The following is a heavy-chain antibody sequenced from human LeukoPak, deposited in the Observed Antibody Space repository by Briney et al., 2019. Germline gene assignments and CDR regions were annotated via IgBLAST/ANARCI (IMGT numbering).Heavy chain of an antibody. J-gene: IGHJ4*02. CDR1: GGSISSSSYY. D-gene: IGHD3-10*01. V-gene: IGHV4-39*01. Sequence: SETLSLTCTVSGGSISSSSYYWGWIRQPPGKGLEWIGSIYYSGSTYYNPSLKSRVTISVDTSKNQFSLKLSSVTAADTAVYYCARHSNGWFGKLPGRIFDYWGQGTLVTVSS. CDR2: IYYSGST. CDR3: ARHSNGWFGKLPGRIFDY.